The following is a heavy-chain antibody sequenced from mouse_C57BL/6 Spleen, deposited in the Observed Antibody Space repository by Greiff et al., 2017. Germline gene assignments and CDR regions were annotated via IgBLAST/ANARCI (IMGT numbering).Heavy chain of an antibody. J-gene: IGHJ1*03. CDR2: IDPSDSYT. CDR3: ARTGYCDV. Sequence: VQLQQPGAELVMPGASVKLSCKASGYTFTSYWMHWVKQRPGQGLAWIGEIDPSDSYTNYNQKFKGKSTLTVDKASSTAYMQLSSLTSEDSAVYYCARTGYCDVWGTETTVTVSS. CDR1: GYTFTSYW. V-gene: IGHV1-69*01.